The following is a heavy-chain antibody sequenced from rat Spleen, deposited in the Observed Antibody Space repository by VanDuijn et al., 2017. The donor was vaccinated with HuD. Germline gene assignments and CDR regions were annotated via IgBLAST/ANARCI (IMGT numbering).Heavy chain of an antibody. Sequence: EVQLQESGPGLVKPSQSLSLTCSVTGYSITSNSWGWLRKFPGNKMEWIGDTSSSGTTNYNPSLKSRISVTRDTSKNQFFLQLNYITTEDTATYFCAGAHYFSSRYFAYWGQGTLVTVSS. CDR1: GYSITSNS. D-gene: IGHD1-2*01. CDR2: TSSSGTT. CDR3: AGAHYFSSRYFAY. V-gene: IGHV3-1*01. J-gene: IGHJ3*01.